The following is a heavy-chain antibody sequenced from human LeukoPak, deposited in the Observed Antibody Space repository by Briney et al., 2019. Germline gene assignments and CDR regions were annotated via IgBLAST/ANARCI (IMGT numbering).Heavy chain of an antibody. Sequence: GSLRLSCAASGFTFSSYAMSWVRQAPGKGLEWVSTISGTGGSTYYADSVKGRFTISRDNSKNTLYLQMNSLRAEDTAIYYCAKGYYLIKPNWFDPWGQGTLVTVSS. CDR3: AKGYYLIKPNWFDP. D-gene: IGHD3-16*01. CDR2: ISGTGGST. J-gene: IGHJ5*02. CDR1: GFTFSSYA. V-gene: IGHV3-23*01.